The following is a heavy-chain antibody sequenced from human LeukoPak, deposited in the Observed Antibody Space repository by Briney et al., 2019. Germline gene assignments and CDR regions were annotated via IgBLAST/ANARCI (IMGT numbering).Heavy chain of an antibody. Sequence: PGGSLRLSCAASGFAFSSYAMSWVRQAPGKGLEWVSAISGSGGSTYYADSVKGRFTISRDNSKNTLYLQMNSLRAEDTAVYYCAGDKTTGGWYEFDYWGQGTPVTVSS. J-gene: IGHJ4*02. D-gene: IGHD6-19*01. CDR3: AGDKTTGGWYEFDY. CDR2: ISGSGGST. V-gene: IGHV3-23*01. CDR1: GFAFSSYA.